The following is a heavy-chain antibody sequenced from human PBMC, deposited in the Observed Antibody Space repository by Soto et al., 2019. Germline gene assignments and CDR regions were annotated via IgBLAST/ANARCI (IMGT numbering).Heavy chain of an antibody. J-gene: IGHJ4*02. Sequence: GGSLRLSCAASGFTFSNYWMSWVRQAPGKGLEWVANIKQDGSEESYVGSVKGRFTISRDNAKNSLYLQMDSLRAEDTAMYYCVKGDDYGDYRYFDYWGPGTRVTVSS. CDR1: GFTFSNYW. CDR2: IKQDGSEE. V-gene: IGHV3-7*03. D-gene: IGHD4-17*01. CDR3: VKGDDYGDYRYFDY.